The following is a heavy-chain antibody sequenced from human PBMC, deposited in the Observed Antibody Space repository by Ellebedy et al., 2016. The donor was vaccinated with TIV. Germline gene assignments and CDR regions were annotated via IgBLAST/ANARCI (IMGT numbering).Heavy chain of an antibody. CDR1: GFPFSTAW. CDR3: ARGGGERLRYAFDI. V-gene: IGHV3-7*01. D-gene: IGHD1-26*01. CDR2: INKDGSEE. J-gene: IGHJ3*02. Sequence: GESLKISCEASGFPFSTAWMTWVRQAPGKGLEWVANINKDGSEEYYLDSVKGRFTISRDNAKNSLYLQMNSLRDEDTAVYYCARGGGERLRYAFDIWGHGTLVTVSS.